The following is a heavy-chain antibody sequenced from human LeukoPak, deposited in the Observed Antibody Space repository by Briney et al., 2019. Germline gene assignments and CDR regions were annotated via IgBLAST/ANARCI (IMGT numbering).Heavy chain of an antibody. V-gene: IGHV1-24*01. D-gene: IGHD3-3*01. Sequence: ASVKVSCKVSGYTLTELSMHWVRQAPGKGLEWMGGFDPEDGETIYAQKFQGRVTMTEDTSTDTAYMELSSLRSEDTAVYYCATDMTNDFWSGYYGYWGQGTLVTVSS. J-gene: IGHJ4*02. CDR2: FDPEDGET. CDR3: ATDMTNDFWSGYYGY. CDR1: GYTLTELS.